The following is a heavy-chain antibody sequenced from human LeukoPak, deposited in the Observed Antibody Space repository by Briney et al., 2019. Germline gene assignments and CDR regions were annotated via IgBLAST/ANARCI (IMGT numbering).Heavy chain of an antibody. Sequence: PSETLSLTCAVSGYPISSGYYWGWIRQPPGKGLEWIATIYHHWGIYFNPSLKSRVTISLDTSKNQFSLKLTSVTAADTAMYYCARNVTAGYFDYWGQGILVTVSS. J-gene: IGHJ4*02. V-gene: IGHV4-38-2*01. CDR2: IYHHWGI. CDR1: GYPISSGYY. D-gene: IGHD1-1*01. CDR3: ARNVTAGYFDY.